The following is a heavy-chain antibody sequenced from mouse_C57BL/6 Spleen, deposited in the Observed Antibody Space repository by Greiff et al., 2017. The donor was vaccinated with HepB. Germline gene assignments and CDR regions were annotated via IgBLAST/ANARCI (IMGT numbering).Heavy chain of an antibody. D-gene: IGHD2-5*01. Sequence: VQLQQPGAELVRPGSSVKLSCKASGYTFTSYWMHWVKQRPIQGLEWIGNIDPSDSETHYNQKFKDKATLTVDKSSSTAYMQLRSLTSEDSAVYYCARGVYSSPFAYWGQGTLVTVSA. CDR2: IDPSDSET. CDR1: GYTFTSYW. V-gene: IGHV1-52*01. CDR3: ARGVYSSPFAY. J-gene: IGHJ3*01.